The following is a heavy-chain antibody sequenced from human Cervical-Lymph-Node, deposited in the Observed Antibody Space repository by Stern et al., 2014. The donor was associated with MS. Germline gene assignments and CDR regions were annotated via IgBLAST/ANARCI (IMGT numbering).Heavy chain of an antibody. J-gene: IGHJ4*02. CDR3: ARHQDYSRSWGFDY. D-gene: IGHD6-6*01. CDR2: ISNYGSA. V-gene: IGHV4-59*08. Sequence: QVQLVESGPGLVKPSETLSLTCTVSGASMRSYYWSWIRQPPGKGLEWIGYISNYGSAKYNPSLKSRVTLSVDTSKNQFSLKLNSVTAADTALYFCARHQDYSRSWGFDYWGQGTLVTVSS. CDR1: GASMRSYY.